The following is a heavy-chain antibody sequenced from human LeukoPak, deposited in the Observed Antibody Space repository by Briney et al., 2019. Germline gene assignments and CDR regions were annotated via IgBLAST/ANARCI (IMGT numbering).Heavy chain of an antibody. CDR3: ARDLELITIFGVVISRFDP. CDR2: ISSSSSNI. V-gene: IGHV3-48*01. J-gene: IGHJ5*02. D-gene: IGHD3-3*01. CDR1: GFTFSSYS. Sequence: GGSLRLSCAASGFTFSSYSMNWVRQAPGKELEWVSYISSSSSNIYYADSVKGPFTISRDNAKNSLYLQMNSLRAEDTAVYYCARDLELITIFGVVISRFDPWGQGTLVTVSS.